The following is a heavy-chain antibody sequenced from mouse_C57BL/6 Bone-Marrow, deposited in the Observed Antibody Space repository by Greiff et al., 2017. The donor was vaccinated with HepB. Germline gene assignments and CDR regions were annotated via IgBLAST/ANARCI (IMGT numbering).Heavy chain of an antibody. CDR1: GYTFTSYW. Sequence: QVQLQQPGAELVRPGTSVKLSCKASGYTFTSYWMHWVKQRPGQGLEWIGVIDPSDSYTNYNQKFKGTATLTVDTSSSTDYMQLSSLTSEDSAVYYCARGSYYGSSYYAMDYWGQVTSVTVSS. D-gene: IGHD1-1*01. CDR2: IDPSDSYT. CDR3: ARGSYYGSSYYAMDY. J-gene: IGHJ4*01. V-gene: IGHV1-59*01.